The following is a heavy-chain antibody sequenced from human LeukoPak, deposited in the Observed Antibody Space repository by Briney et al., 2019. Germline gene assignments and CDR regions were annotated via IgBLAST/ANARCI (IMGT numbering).Heavy chain of an antibody. CDR2: IHYSGSA. CDR3: ARIYDSSGYYSVGMSDAFDI. D-gene: IGHD3-22*01. V-gene: IGHV4-59*01. Sequence: KPSETLSLTCTVSGGSISSDYWSWIRQPPGKGLQWIGYIHYSGSANYNPSLKSRVTISVDKSKNQFSLRLSSVTAADTAVYYCARIYDSSGYYSVGMSDAFDIWGQGTMVTVSS. J-gene: IGHJ3*02. CDR1: GGSISSDY.